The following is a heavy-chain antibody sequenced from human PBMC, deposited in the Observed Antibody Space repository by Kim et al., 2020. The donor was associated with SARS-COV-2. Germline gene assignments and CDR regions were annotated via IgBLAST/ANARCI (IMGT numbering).Heavy chain of an antibody. CDR3: ARGYSSGYLLGGFDY. Sequence: SETLSLTCTVSGGSISSGGYYWSWIRPHPGKGLDWIGYIYYSGSTYYNPSLKSRVTISVDTSKNQFSLKLSSVTAADTAVYYCARGYSSGYLLGGFDYWGQGTLVTVSS. V-gene: IGHV4-31*03. CDR2: IYYSGST. CDR1: GGSISSGGYY. D-gene: IGHD3-22*01. J-gene: IGHJ4*02.